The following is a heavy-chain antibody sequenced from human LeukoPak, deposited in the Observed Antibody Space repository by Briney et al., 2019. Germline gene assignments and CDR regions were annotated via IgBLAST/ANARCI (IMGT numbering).Heavy chain of an antibody. Sequence: ASVKVSCKASGGTFTNYAISWVRQAPGQGLEWMGGIIPILGTSNYAQKFQDRLTITADESTSTAYLDLGSLPSADTAVYYCAREVSGTYCDYWGQGSLVTVSS. CDR2: IIPILGTS. V-gene: IGHV1-69*13. CDR3: AREVSGTYCDY. J-gene: IGHJ4*02. D-gene: IGHD1-26*01. CDR1: GGTFTNYA.